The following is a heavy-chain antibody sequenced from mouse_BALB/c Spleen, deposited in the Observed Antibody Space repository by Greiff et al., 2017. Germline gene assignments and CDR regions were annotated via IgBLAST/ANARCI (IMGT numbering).Heavy chain of an antibody. CDR2: IWAGGST. Sequence: QVQLKQSGPGLVAPSQSLSITCTVSGFSLTSYGVHWVRQPPGKGLEWLGVIWAGGSTNYNSALMSRLSISKDNSKSQVFLKMNSLQTDDTAMYYCARDWDEEAWFAYWGQGTLVTVSA. V-gene: IGHV2-9*02. CDR3: ARDWDEEAWFAY. CDR1: GFSLTSYG. D-gene: IGHD4-1*01. J-gene: IGHJ3*01.